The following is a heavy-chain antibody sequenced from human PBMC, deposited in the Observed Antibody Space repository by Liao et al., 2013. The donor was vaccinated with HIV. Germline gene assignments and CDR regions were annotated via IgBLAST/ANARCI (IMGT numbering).Heavy chain of an antibody. D-gene: IGHD4-17*01. Sequence: QVQLQQWGAGLLKPSETLSLTCAVYGGSFSGYYWSWIRQPPGNGTRVDWGGSIIVEAPTTTRPSKSRVTISVDTSKNHFSLNLSSATAADTAVYYCASARWTTVHLFDFWGQGTLVTVSS. CDR2: SIIVEAP. CDR3: ASARWTTVHLFDF. J-gene: IGHJ4*02. V-gene: IGHV4-34*01. CDR1: GGSFSGYY.